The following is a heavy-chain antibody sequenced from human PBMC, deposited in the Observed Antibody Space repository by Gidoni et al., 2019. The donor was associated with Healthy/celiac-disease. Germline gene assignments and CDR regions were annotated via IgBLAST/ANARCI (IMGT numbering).Heavy chain of an antibody. CDR2: IYYSGST. CDR3: ARVPAPGPYYYYYYMDV. Sequence: QVQLQESGPGLVKPSQTLSITCTVSGGSIRSGVYYWSWIRQHPGKGLEWIGYIYYSGSTYYNPSLKSRVTISVDTSKNQFSLKLSSVTAADTAVYYCARVPAPGPYYYYYYMDVWGKGTTVTVSS. J-gene: IGHJ6*03. V-gene: IGHV4-31*03. CDR1: GGSIRSGVYY.